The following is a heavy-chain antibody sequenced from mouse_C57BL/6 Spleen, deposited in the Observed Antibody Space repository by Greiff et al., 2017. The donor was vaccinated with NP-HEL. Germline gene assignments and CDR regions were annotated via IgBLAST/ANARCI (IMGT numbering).Heavy chain of an antibody. D-gene: IGHD1-1*01. CDR3: ALITTVVATGY. J-gene: IGHJ2*01. Sequence: VKLQQPGAELVKPGASVKLSCKASGYTFTSYWMHWVKQRPGQGLEWIGMIHPNSGSTNYNEKFKSKATLTVDKSSSTAYMQLSSLTSEDSAVYYCALITTVVATGYWGQGTTLTVSS. CDR2: IHPNSGST. CDR1: GYTFTSYW. V-gene: IGHV1-64*01.